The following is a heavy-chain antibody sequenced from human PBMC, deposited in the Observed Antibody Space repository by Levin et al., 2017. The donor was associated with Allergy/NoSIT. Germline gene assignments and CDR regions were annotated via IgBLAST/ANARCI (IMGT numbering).Heavy chain of an antibody. CDR1: GFTFSSYS. D-gene: IGHD2-2*01. CDR3: ARDGHCSSTSCYVDLDY. CDR2: ISSSSGTI. V-gene: IGHV3-48*02. J-gene: IGHJ4*02. Sequence: GESLKISCAASGFTFSSYSVNWVRQAPGKGLEWVSYISSSSGTIYYADSVKGRFTISRDNAKNSLYLQMNSLRDEDTAVYYFARDGHCSSTSCYVDLDYWGQGTLVTVSS.